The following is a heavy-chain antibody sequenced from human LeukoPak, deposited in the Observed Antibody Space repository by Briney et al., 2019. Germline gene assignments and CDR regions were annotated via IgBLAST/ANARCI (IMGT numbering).Heavy chain of an antibody. D-gene: IGHD2-21*02. V-gene: IGHV1-2*02. CDR2: IYPKSGAT. J-gene: IGHJ4*02. Sequence: ASVKVSCKTSGYSFTDNYMHWLRQAPGHGLEWMGWIYPKSGATNYARKFQGRVTMTRDTCISTVYVELGGLRSDDTAVYFCARDNDLGPDYWGQGTLVTVSS. CDR1: GYSFTDNY. CDR3: ARDNDLGPDY.